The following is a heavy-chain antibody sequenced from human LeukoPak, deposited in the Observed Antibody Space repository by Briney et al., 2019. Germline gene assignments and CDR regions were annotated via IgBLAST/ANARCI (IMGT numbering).Heavy chain of an antibody. Sequence: GGSLRLSCAASGSTFSNYWMTWVRQAPGKGLEWVANIKQDGSEKYYVDSVKGRFTISRDNAKNSLYLQMNNLRVEDTAVYYCARSTNGGCWGQGTLVTVSS. D-gene: IGHD6-25*01. V-gene: IGHV3-7*01. J-gene: IGHJ4*02. CDR1: GSTFSNYW. CDR2: IKQDGSEK. CDR3: ARSTNGGC.